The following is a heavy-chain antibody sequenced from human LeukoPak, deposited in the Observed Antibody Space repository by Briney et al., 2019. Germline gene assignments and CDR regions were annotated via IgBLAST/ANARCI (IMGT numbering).Heavy chain of an antibody. CDR2: IIPTLGIA. CDR1: GGTFSSYA. V-gene: IGHV1-69*04. D-gene: IGHD2-15*01. Sequence: ASVKVSCKASGGTFSSYAISWVRQAPGQGLEWMGRIIPTLGIANYAQKFQGRVTITADKSTSTAYMELSSLRSEDTAVYYCARDCSGGSCYSDLLFNWFDPWGQGTLVTVSS. CDR3: ARDCSGGSCYSDLLFNWFDP. J-gene: IGHJ5*02.